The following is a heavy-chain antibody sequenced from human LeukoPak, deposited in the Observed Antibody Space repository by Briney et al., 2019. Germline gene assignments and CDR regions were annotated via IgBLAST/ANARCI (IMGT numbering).Heavy chain of an antibody. Sequence: SETLSLTCAVSGYSISSGYYWGWIRQPPGKGLDWIGSIYHSGTTYYNPSLKSRITISVDTSKNQFSLRLNSVTAADTAVYYCLRLRSLWYFDLWGRGTLVTVSS. CDR3: LRLRSLWYFDL. D-gene: IGHD4-17*01. V-gene: IGHV4-38-2*01. J-gene: IGHJ2*01. CDR2: IYHSGTT. CDR1: GYSISSGYY.